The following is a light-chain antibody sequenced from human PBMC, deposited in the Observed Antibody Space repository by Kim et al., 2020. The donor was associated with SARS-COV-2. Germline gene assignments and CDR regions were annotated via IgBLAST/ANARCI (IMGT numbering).Light chain of an antibody. CDR3: QQYNNWPYS. V-gene: IGKV3-15*01. CDR1: QSVSSN. J-gene: IGKJ2*03. Sequence: EIVMTQSPATLSVSPGERATLSCRASQSVSSNLAWYQQKPGQAPRLRIYGASTRATGIPARFSGSGSGTEFTLTISSLQSEDFAVYYCQQYNNWPYSFGQWTKLEI. CDR2: GAS.